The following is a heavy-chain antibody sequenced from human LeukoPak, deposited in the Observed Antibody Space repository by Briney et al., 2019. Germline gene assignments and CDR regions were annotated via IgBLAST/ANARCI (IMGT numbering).Heavy chain of an antibody. D-gene: IGHD3-9*01. J-gene: IGHJ4*02. CDR2: MSLDGSSI. CDR1: GFAFNTQA. V-gene: IGHV3-30*15. CDR3: ARDRGKLRYLDL. Sequence: GRSLRLSCVASGFAFNTQAMHWVRQAPGKGLEWLAVMSLDGSSIYYAGSVKGRFTISRDNSKNTLYLQMSSLRVEDTAVYYCARDRGKLRYLDLWGQGAPLTVSS.